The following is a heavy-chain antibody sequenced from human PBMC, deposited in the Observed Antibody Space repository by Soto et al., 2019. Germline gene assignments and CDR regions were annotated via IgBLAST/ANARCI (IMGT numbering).Heavy chain of an antibody. V-gene: IGHV3-7*01. CDR1: GFTFSSYW. CDR2: IKQDGSEK. D-gene: IGHD3-10*01. J-gene: IGHJ1*01. Sequence: GGSLRLSCAASGFTFSSYWMSWVRQAPGKGLEWVANIKQDGSEKYYVDSVKGRFTISRDNAKNSLYRQMNSLRAEDTAVYYCARVGEVYYGSGSYYPEYFQHWGQGTLVTVSS. CDR3: ARVGEVYYGSGSYYPEYFQH.